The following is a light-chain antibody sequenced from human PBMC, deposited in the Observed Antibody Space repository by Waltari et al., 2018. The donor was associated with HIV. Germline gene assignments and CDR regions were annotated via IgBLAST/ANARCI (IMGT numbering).Light chain of an antibody. V-gene: IGLV2-23*01. J-gene: IGLJ2*01. CDR2: EGS. CDR3: CSYAGSSTLEV. Sequence: QSALTQPASVSGSPGQSITISCTGTSSDVGRYNLVSWYQQHPGKAPKLILYEGSKLPSGVSKRFCGSKSGNTASLTIAGLQAEDEADYYCCSYAGSSTLEVFGGGTKLTVL. CDR1: SSDVGRYNL.